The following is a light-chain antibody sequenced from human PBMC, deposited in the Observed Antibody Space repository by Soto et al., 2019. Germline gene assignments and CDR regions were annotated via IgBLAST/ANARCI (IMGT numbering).Light chain of an antibody. J-gene: IGKJ1*01. CDR2: AAS. Sequence: DIQMTQSPSSLSASVGDRVTITCRESQSISSYLIGYQQKPGKAPKLLIYAASSLQSGVPSRFSGSASETDFTLTISSLQPEDFATYYCQQSYSTLWTFGQGTKVDSK. V-gene: IGKV1-39*01. CDR1: QSISSY. CDR3: QQSYSTLWT.